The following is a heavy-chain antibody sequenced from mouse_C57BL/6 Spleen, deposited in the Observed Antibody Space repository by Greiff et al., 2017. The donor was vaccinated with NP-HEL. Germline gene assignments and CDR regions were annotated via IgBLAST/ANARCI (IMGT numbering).Heavy chain of an antibody. V-gene: IGHV1-4*01. CDR3: ARCDSGGFDY. CDR1: GYTFTSYT. J-gene: IGHJ2*01. Sequence: VQLQQSGAELARPGASVKMSCKASGYTFTSYTMHWVKQRPGQGLEWIGYINPSSGYTKYNQKFKDKATLTADKSSSTAYMQLSSLTSEDSAVYYCARCDSGGFDYWGQGTTLTVSS. CDR2: INPSSGYT.